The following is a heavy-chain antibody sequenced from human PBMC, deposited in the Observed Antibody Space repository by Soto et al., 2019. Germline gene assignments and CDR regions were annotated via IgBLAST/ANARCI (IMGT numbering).Heavy chain of an antibody. Sequence: EVQLVESGGGLVQPGGSLKLSCAASGFTFSGSAMHWVRQASGKGLEWVGRIRSKANSYAPAYAASVKGRFTISSADSKNTAYLQMNSLKTEDTAVYYCTRQRDYCSGGSCYTPDFDYWGQGTLVTVSS. D-gene: IGHD2-15*01. V-gene: IGHV3-73*02. CDR3: TRQRDYCSGGSCYTPDFDY. CDR2: IRSKANSYAP. J-gene: IGHJ4*02. CDR1: GFTFSGSA.